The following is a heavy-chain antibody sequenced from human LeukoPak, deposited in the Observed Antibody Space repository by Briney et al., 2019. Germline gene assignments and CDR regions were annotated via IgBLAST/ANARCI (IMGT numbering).Heavy chain of an antibody. D-gene: IGHD5-12*01. V-gene: IGHV3-72*01. J-gene: IGHJ4*02. Sequence: GGSLRLSCAASGFAFSDHYMDWVRQAPGKGLEWVGRTRDKTKSYSTEYAASVKGRFTISRGGSENSLYLQMDSLKTEDTAVYYCARYDGEATNLYLDYWGQGTLVTVSS. CDR3: ARYDGEATNLYLDY. CDR2: TRDKTKSYST. CDR1: GFAFSDHY.